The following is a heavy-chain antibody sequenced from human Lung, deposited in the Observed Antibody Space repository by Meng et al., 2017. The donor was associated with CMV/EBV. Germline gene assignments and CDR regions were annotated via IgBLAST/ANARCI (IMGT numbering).Heavy chain of an antibody. CDR3: ARAQDTTSADYYNYGTDV. CDR2: INPNSGGT. D-gene: IGHD1-14*01. V-gene: IGHV1-2*02. CDR1: GYFFTGHF. J-gene: IGHJ6*01. Sequence: ASVKVSXKASGYFFTGHFVHWVRQAPGQGLEWMGWINPNSGGTKYTQKFQGRVTMTRDTSISTVYMELSGLRSDDTAMYYCARAQDTTSADYYNYGTDVWGQGNXVNGSS.